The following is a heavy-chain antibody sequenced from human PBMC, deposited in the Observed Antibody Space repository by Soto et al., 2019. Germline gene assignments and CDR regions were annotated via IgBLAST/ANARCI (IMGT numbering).Heavy chain of an antibody. Sequence: ASVKVSCKASGGTFSSYAISWVRQAPGQGLEWMGGIIPIFGTANYAQKFQGRVTITADKSTSTAYMELSSLRSEDMAVYYCARVPPGSSGYLYYFDYWGQGTLVTV. J-gene: IGHJ4*02. D-gene: IGHD3-22*01. CDR3: ARVPPGSSGYLYYFDY. CDR1: GGTFSSYA. CDR2: IIPIFGTA. V-gene: IGHV1-69*06.